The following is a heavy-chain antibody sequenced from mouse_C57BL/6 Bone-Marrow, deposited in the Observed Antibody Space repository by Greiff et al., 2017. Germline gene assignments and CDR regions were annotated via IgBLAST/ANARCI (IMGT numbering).Heavy chain of an antibody. D-gene: IGHD1-1*01. Sequence: VQLQQPGAELVRPGTSVKLSCKASGYTFTSYWMHWVKQRPGQGLEWIGVIDPSDSYTNYNQKFKGKATLTVDTSSSTAYMQLSSLTSEDSAVYYCARIYYYGSSSYSYAMDYWGQGTSVPVSS. CDR3: ARIYYYGSSSYSYAMDY. CDR1: GYTFTSYW. V-gene: IGHV1-59*01. CDR2: IDPSDSYT. J-gene: IGHJ4*01.